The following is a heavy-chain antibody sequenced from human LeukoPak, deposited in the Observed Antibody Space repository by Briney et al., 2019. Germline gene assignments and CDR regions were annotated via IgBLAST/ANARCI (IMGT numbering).Heavy chain of an antibody. V-gene: IGHV5-51*01. CDR2: IYPGDSGT. CDR1: GYSFTNYW. Sequence: HGESLKISCKASGYSFTNYWIGWGRQMPGKGLEWMGIIYPGDSGTRYSPSFQGQVTISADKSTNTAYLQWRSLKSSDTAMYYCARLRQLWTLDYWGQGSLVTVSS. D-gene: IGHD5-18*01. CDR3: ARLRQLWTLDY. J-gene: IGHJ4*02.